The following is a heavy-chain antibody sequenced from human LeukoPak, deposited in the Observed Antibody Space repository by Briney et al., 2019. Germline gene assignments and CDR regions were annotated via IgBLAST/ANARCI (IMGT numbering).Heavy chain of an antibody. Sequence: PGGSLRLSCAATGFTFDDYAMHWVRQAPGKGLEWVSGISWNSGSIGYADSVKGRFTISRDNAKNSLYLQMNSLRAEDTALYYCAKDNGIAAAAYYYGMDVWGQGTTVTVSS. CDR1: GFTFDDYA. CDR3: AKDNGIAAAAYYYGMDV. CDR2: ISWNSGSI. D-gene: IGHD6-13*01. V-gene: IGHV3-9*01. J-gene: IGHJ6*02.